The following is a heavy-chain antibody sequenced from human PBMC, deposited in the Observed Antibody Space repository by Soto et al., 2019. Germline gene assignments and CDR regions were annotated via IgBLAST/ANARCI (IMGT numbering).Heavy chain of an antibody. D-gene: IGHD3-3*01. Sequence: GGSLRLSCAASGFTFSTSSMNWVRQAPGKGLEWVSYITSSGSSTSYADSVKGRFTISRDNAKDSLYLQMNSLRAEDTAVYYCARTFWTGYWTSDCGGQGALVPVSS. J-gene: IGHJ4*02. CDR2: ITSSGSST. CDR3: ARTFWTGYWTSDC. V-gene: IGHV3-48*01. CDR1: GFTFSTSS.